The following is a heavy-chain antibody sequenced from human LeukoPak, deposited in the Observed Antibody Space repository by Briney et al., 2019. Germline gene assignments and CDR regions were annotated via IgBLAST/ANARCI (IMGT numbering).Heavy chain of an antibody. CDR1: GFTFSSYA. D-gene: IGHD6-19*01. Sequence: GGPLRLSCAASGFTFSSYAMSWVRQAPGKGLEWVSAISGSGGSTYYADSVKGRFTISRDNSKNTLYLQMNSLRAEDTAVYYCAKDAYSSGEGVLFWFDPWGQGTLVTVSS. J-gene: IGHJ5*02. CDR2: ISGSGGST. CDR3: AKDAYSSGEGVLFWFDP. V-gene: IGHV3-23*01.